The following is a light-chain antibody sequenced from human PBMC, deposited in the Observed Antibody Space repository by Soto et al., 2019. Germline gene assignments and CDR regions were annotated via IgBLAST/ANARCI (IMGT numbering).Light chain of an antibody. V-gene: IGLV2-14*01. CDR3: SSYSISSTLV. CDR2: DVG. CDR1: SSDVGGYNY. J-gene: IGLJ2*01. Sequence: QSALTQPASVSGSPGQSITISCTGTSSDVGGYNYVSWYQQHPGKAPKLMIYDVGIRPSGVSNRFSGSKSGNTASLTISGLQAEDEADYYCSSYSISSTLVFGGGTKVTVL.